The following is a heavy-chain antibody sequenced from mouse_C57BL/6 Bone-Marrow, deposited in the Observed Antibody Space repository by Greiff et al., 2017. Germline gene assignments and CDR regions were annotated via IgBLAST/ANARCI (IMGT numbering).Heavy chain of an antibody. CDR2: IYPRDGST. J-gene: IGHJ4*01. CDR3: ARRGMQAGLRGDLDY. CDR1: GYTFTDYT. D-gene: IGHD6-1*01. V-gene: IGHV1-78*01. Sequence: QVHVKQSDAELVKPGASVKISCKVSGYTFTDYTIHWMKQRPEQGLEWIGYIYPRDGSTKYNEKFKGKATLTADKSSSTAYMQLNSLTSEDSAVYFCARRGMQAGLRGDLDYWGQGTTVTVSS.